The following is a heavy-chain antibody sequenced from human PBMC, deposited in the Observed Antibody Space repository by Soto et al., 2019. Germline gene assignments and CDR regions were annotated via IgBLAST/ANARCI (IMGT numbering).Heavy chain of an antibody. Sequence: SQTLSLPCAISGDSVSSNSAAWNWIRQSPSRGLEWLGRTYYRSKWYNDYAVSVKSRITINPDTSKNQFSLQLNSVTPEDTAVYYCARDRPITIFGVFTLRSVWFDPWGQGTLVTVSS. CDR1: GDSVSSNSAA. CDR2: TYYRSKWYN. CDR3: ARDRPITIFGVFTLRSVWFDP. D-gene: IGHD3-3*01. V-gene: IGHV6-1*01. J-gene: IGHJ5*02.